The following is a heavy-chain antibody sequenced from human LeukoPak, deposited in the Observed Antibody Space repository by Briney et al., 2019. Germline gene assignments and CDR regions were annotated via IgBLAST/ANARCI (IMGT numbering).Heavy chain of an antibody. Sequence: GGSLRLSCAASGFTVSSNYMSWVRQAPGKGLEWVSVIYSGGSTYYADSVKGRFTISRDNSKNTLCLQMNSLRAEDTAVYYCARLMTTVSGDAFDIWGQGTMVTVSS. CDR2: IYSGGST. V-gene: IGHV3-53*01. CDR3: ARLMTTVSGDAFDI. J-gene: IGHJ3*02. CDR1: GFTVSSNY. D-gene: IGHD4-17*01.